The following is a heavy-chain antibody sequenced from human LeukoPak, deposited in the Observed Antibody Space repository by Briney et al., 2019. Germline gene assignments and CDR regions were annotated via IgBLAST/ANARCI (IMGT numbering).Heavy chain of an antibody. J-gene: IGHJ3*02. V-gene: IGHV3-23*01. Sequence: PGGSLRLSCAAAGFSFSSFALSWVRQAQGKGPEWVSGISTSGGSTYYADSVKGRFTISRDNSKNTLYVQMSSLRAEDTAEYYCAKSRGAINDVFDIWGQGTMVTVSA. CDR1: GFSFSSFA. CDR3: AKSRGAINDVFDI. D-gene: IGHD3-22*01. CDR2: ISTSGGST.